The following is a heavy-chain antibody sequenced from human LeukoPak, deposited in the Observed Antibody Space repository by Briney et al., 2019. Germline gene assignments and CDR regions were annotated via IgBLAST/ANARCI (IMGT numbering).Heavy chain of an antibody. J-gene: IGHJ4*02. V-gene: IGHV4-59*12. Sequence: SETLSLTCTVSGGSITGYYWSWIRQPPGKGLEWIGYIYYSGSTNYNPSLKSRVTISVDRSKNQFSLKLSSVTAADTAVYYCARGNLYDYVWGSYRCYFDYWGQGTLVTVSS. CDR3: ARGNLYDYVWGSYRCYFDY. CDR2: IYYSGST. CDR1: GGSITGYY. D-gene: IGHD3-16*02.